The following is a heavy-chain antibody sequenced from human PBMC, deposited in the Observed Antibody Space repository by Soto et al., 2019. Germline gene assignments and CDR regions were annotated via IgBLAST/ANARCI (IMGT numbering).Heavy chain of an antibody. CDR3: ARDDEYSGNGMDV. Sequence: QVQLVESGGGVVQPGRSLRLSCAASEFTFSNYGMHWVRQAPGKGLEWVAVILNDGSNRYHADSVKDRFTISRDNSKNTLYLQMNSLRAEDTAVYYCARDDEYSGNGMDVSRQGTTVTVS. J-gene: IGHJ6*02. D-gene: IGHD3-10*01. V-gene: IGHV3-33*01. CDR1: EFTFSNYG. CDR2: ILNDGSNR.